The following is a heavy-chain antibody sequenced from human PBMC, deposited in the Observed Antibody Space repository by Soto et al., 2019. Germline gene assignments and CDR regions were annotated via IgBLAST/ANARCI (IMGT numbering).Heavy chain of an antibody. CDR2: INAGNGNT. Sequence: GSVKVSCKASGYTFTSYAMHWVRLAPGQRLEWMGWINAGNGNTKYSQKFQGRVTITRDTSASTAYMELSSLRSEDTAVYYCGRDHCTNGVCYTASVYWGQGTLVTVSS. CDR1: GYTFTSYA. CDR3: GRDHCTNGVCYTASVY. J-gene: IGHJ4*02. V-gene: IGHV1-3*01. D-gene: IGHD2-8*01.